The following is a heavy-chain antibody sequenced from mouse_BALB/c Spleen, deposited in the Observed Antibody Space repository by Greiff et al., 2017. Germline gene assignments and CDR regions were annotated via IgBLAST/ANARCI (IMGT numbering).Heavy chain of an antibody. J-gene: IGHJ3*01. CDR3: ARIEYDYDEAY. CDR2: IDPANGNT. D-gene: IGHD2-4*01. V-gene: IGHV14-3*02. CDR1: GFNIKDTY. Sequence: EVQLVESGAELVKPGASVKLSCTASGFNIKDTYMHWVKQRPEQGLEWIGRIDPANGNTKYDPKFQGKATITADTSSNTAYLQLSSLTSEDTAVYYCARIEYDYDEAYWGQGTLVTVSA.